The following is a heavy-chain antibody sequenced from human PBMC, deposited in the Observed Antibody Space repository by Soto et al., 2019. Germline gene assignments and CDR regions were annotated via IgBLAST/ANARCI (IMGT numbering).Heavy chain of an antibody. Sequence: ASVKVSCKASGGTSSSYASSWVRQAPGQGLEWMGGIIPIFGTANYAQKFQGRVTITADEYTSTAYMELSSLRSADTAVYYCARGAPPHYSGARCWFDPWGQGTLVTVSS. J-gene: IGHJ5*02. D-gene: IGHD2-21*01. V-gene: IGHV1-69*13. CDR1: GGTSSSYA. CDR2: IIPIFGTA. CDR3: ARGAPPHYSGARCWFDP.